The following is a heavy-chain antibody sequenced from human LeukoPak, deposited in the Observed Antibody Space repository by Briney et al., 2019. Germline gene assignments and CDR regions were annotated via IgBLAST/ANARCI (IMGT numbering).Heavy chain of an antibody. CDR2: IIPNSGGT. Sequence: ASVKVSCKASGGTFSSYAISWVRQAPGQGLEWMGGIIPNSGGTNYAQKFQGRVTMTRDTSISTAYMELSRLRSDDTAVYYCARDPPQQPGVPASAFDIWGQGTMVTVSS. V-gene: IGHV1-2*02. CDR1: GGTFSSYA. J-gene: IGHJ3*02. CDR3: ARDPPQQPGVPASAFDI. D-gene: IGHD6-13*01.